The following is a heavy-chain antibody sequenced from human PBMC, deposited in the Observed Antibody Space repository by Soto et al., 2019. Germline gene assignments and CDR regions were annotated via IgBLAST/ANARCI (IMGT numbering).Heavy chain of an antibody. Sequence: SVMLCLRWSVAGGSIVAFCGSWIRQPPGKGLEWIGYIYGSGITNYNPSLKSRVTISLDTPKNQFSLTLTSVTPADTAVYYFSREEMKAFSRYYHYSTDVWRTGTTVTVSS. CDR1: GGSIVAFC. CDR2: IYGSGIT. J-gene: IGHJ6*04. V-gene: IGHV4-59*13. D-gene: IGHD3-9*01. CDR3: SREEMKAFSRYYHYSTDV.